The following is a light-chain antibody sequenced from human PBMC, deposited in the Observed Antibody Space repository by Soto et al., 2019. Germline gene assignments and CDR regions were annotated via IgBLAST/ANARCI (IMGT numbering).Light chain of an antibody. V-gene: IGKV1-5*01. CDR2: DAS. CDR3: QQYDSYLRT. J-gene: IGKJ1*01. Sequence: DIQMTQSPSTLSASIGDRVTIACRASQNIGVWLAWYQQTPGKAPKLLISDASNLETGGPSRFSGSGSGTEFTLTISGRQPDDFVTYYCQQYDSYLRTFGQGTKVDIK. CDR1: QNIGVW.